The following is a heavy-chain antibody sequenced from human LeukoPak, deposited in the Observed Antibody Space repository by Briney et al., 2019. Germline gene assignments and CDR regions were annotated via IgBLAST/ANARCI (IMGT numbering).Heavy chain of an antibody. V-gene: IGHV4-39*07. CDR1: GGSTSSSSYY. J-gene: IGHJ3*02. Sequence: SETPSLTCTVSGGSTSSSSYYWGWIRQPPRKGPGWIGNIYYSGTTYYNPSLKSRVTISVDRSKNQFSLKVSSVTAADTAVYYCARLDYYDSSGYPEAFDIWGQGTMVTVSS. CDR2: IYYSGTT. D-gene: IGHD3-22*01. CDR3: ARLDYYDSSGYPEAFDI.